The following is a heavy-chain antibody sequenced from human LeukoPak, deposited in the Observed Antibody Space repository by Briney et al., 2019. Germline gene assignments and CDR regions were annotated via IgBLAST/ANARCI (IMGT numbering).Heavy chain of an antibody. J-gene: IGHJ4*02. D-gene: IGHD5-12*01. CDR1: GFSFSNDA. CDR2: ITGSDDTT. V-gene: IGHV3-23*01. Sequence: GGSLRLSCAASGFSFSNDAMTWVRQAPGKGLEGGATITGSDDTTYYTDSVKGRFTISRDHSNNMQHLQMNGLRNEDTAIYYCAKGPPLYSGYHPAYWGQGTLVTVSS. CDR3: AKGPPLYSGYHPAY.